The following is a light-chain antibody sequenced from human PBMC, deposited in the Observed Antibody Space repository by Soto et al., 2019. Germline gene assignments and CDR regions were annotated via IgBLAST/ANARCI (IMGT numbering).Light chain of an antibody. Sequence: DHRMSQSASTGCGLVGDRVTMSCWASQSIGDSLAWYQQNPGTAPQPLIYERSSLESGVPSRFGGSGAGTEFTLTISSLQPDDFAVYYCQQYNSYSWTFGQGTTVDIK. J-gene: IGKJ1*01. CDR1: QSIGDS. V-gene: IGKV1-5*03. CDR2: ERS. CDR3: QQYNSYSWT.